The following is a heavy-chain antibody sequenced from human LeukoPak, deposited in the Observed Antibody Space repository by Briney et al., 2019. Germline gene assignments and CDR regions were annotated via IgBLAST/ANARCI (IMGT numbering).Heavy chain of an antibody. CDR3: ARIGSGEWLLPYFDY. V-gene: IGHV4-59*01. CDR2: IYNSGST. D-gene: IGHD3-22*01. CDR1: GGSISSYY. J-gene: IGHJ4*02. Sequence: PSETLSLTCTVSGGSISSYYWSWIRQPPGKGLEWIGYIYNSGSTNYNPSLKSRVTISVDTSKNQFSLKLSSVTAADTAVYYCARIGSGEWLLPYFDYWGQGTLVTVSS.